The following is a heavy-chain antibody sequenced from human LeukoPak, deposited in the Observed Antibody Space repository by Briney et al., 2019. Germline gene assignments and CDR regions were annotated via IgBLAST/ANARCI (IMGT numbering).Heavy chain of an antibody. J-gene: IGHJ4*02. CDR1: GYTFTGYY. Sequence: ASVKVSCKASGYTFTGYYMHWVRQAPGQGLEWMGRINPNSGGTNYAQKFQGRVTMTRDTSISTAYMELSRLRSDDTAVYYCARGGLAKIHPRPFDYWGQGTLVTVSS. V-gene: IGHV1-2*06. CDR2: INPNSGGT. CDR3: ARGGLAKIHPRPFDY.